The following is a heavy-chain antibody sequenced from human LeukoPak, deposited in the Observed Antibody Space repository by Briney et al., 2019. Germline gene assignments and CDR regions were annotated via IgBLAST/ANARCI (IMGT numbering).Heavy chain of an antibody. V-gene: IGHV3-7*01. CDR1: GFTFSSYW. CDR2: IKQDGSER. D-gene: IGHD2-21*01. CDR3: VRAEYCGGDCYSASRAEYYQD. J-gene: IGHJ1*01. Sequence: GGSLRLSCAASGFTFSSYWMTWVRQAPGKGLEWVASIKQDGSEREYVGSVKGRFTISRDNAKNSLYLQMNSLRAEDTAVYYCVRAEYCGGDCYSASRAEYYQDWGQGTLVTVSS.